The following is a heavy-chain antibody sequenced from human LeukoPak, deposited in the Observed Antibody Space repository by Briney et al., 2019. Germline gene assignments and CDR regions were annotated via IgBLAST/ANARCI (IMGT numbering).Heavy chain of an antibody. CDR3: ARQAVPVAKYFQY. D-gene: IGHD2-2*01. Sequence: GESLRISCKGSGYSFTSYWIGWVRQMPGKGLEWMGIIYPGDSDTRYSPSFQGQVTISADKSISTAYLQWSSLKASDTAMYYCARQAVPVAKYFQYWGQGTLVTVSS. V-gene: IGHV5-51*01. CDR2: IYPGDSDT. CDR1: GYSFTSYW. J-gene: IGHJ1*01.